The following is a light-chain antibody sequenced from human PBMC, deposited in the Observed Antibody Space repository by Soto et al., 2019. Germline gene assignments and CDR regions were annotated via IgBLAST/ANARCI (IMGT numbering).Light chain of an antibody. V-gene: IGLV4-69*01. CDR3: QTWGTGFRV. CDR2: LDSAGRH. CDR1: SGHSTYA. J-gene: IGLJ3*02. Sequence: QLVLTQSPSASASLGASVKLTCTLSSGHSTYAIAWHQQQPEKGPRFLMNLDSAGRHSKGDEIPDRFSGSSSGAERYLTISNLQSEDEADYYCQTWGTGFRVFGGGTKLTVL.